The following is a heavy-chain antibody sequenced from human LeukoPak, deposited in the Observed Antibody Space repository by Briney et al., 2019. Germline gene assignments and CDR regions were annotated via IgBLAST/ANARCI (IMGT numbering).Heavy chain of an antibody. CDR1: GGSISSYY. V-gene: IGHV4-59*12. D-gene: IGHD3-22*01. J-gene: IGHJ3*02. Sequence: SETLSLTCTVSGGSISSYYWSWIRQPPGKGLEWIGYIYQSGSTSYNPSLQSRVTISIDKSKNQFSLKLSSVTAADTAVYYCARDSYYDNSGEGAFDIWGQGTLVTVSS. CDR3: ARDSYYDNSGEGAFDI. CDR2: IYQSGST.